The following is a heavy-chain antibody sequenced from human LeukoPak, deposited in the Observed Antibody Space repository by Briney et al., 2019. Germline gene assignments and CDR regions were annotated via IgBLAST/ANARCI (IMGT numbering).Heavy chain of an antibody. D-gene: IGHD5-24*01. CDR3: ARVYEGDGWLQSSYYFDY. CDR2: TYYRSKWHT. CDR1: GDSVSTNIAA. V-gene: IGHV6-1*01. Sequence: QTLSLTCAISGDSVSTNIAAWNWIRQSPSRGLEWLGRTYYRSKWHTDYALSVKSRITINPDTSKNQFSLQLNSVTPDDTAVYYCARVYEGDGWLQSSYYFDYWGQGILVTVSS. J-gene: IGHJ4*02.